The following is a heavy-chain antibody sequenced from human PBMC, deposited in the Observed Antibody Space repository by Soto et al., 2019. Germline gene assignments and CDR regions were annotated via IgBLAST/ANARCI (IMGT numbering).Heavy chain of an antibody. CDR3: AHSLGEDWFDP. J-gene: IGHJ5*02. Sequence: QITLKESGPTLVKSTQTLTLTCTFSGFSLTTSGVGVGWIRQPPGKALQWLALFYWDDDKRYSPSVKSSLTITKDTSTNQVVLMMTSMDPVDTATYYCAHSLGEDWFDPWGQGTLVTVSS. CDR2: FYWDDDK. D-gene: IGHD3-16*01. CDR1: GFSLTTSGVG. V-gene: IGHV2-5*02.